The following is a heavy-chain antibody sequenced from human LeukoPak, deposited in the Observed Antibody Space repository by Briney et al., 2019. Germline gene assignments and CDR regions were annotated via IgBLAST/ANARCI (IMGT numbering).Heavy chain of an antibody. J-gene: IGHJ4*02. CDR1: GYTFTRHY. Sequence: ASVKVSCKASGYTFTRHYMNWVRQAPGQGLEWMGKINPNSGGTNYAQKFQGRVTMTRDTSISTAYMELSRLRSDDTAVYYCARGPGYRADSLMGYWGQGTLVTVSS. CDR3: ARGPGYRADSLMGY. V-gene: IGHV1-2*02. CDR2: INPNSGGT. D-gene: IGHD6-13*01.